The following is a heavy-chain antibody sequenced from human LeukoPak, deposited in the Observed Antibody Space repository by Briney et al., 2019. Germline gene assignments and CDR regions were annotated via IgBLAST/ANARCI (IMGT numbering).Heavy chain of an antibody. V-gene: IGHV3-23*01. Sequence: GGPLRLSCAASGFTFRNHAMTWVRQAPGKGLEWVSTVRGSGDSTFYADSVKGRFTISRDNSKNTLYLQMSSLRAEDTAVYYCAKGGFFSSFDPWGQGTLVTVSS. CDR3: AKGGFFSSFDP. J-gene: IGHJ5*02. CDR2: VRGSGDST. D-gene: IGHD3-16*01. CDR1: GFTFRNHA.